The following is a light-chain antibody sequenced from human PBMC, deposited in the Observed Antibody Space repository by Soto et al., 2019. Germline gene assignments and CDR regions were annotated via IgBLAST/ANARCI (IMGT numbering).Light chain of an antibody. J-gene: IGLJ2*01. Sequence: QSALTQPASVSGSPGQSITISCTGTSSDVGAYNYVSWYQQHPGKAPKLMIYAVSNRPSGVSNRFSCSKSGNTASLTISGLQTEDEADYYCSSYTTSSTLVFGGGTKLTVL. CDR1: SSDVGAYNY. CDR2: AVS. CDR3: SSYTTSSTLV. V-gene: IGLV2-14*01.